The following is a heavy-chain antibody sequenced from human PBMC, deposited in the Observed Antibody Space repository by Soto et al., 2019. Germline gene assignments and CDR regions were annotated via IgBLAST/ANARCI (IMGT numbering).Heavy chain of an antibody. Sequence: GGSLRLSCAASGFTFDSCGMNWVRQAPGKGLEWVAGVSPHAANTYYADSVRGRFIISRDDSRKTVSLDMNSLRGEDSAVYYCATEGAKPTWKFDYWGQGSVVTVSS. CDR1: GFTFDSCG. V-gene: IGHV3-23*01. CDR3: ATEGAKPTWKFDY. CDR2: VSPHAANT. J-gene: IGHJ4*02. D-gene: IGHD1-1*01.